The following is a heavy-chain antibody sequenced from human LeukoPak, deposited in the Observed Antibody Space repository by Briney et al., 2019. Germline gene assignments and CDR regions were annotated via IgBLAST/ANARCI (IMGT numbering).Heavy chain of an antibody. CDR1: GYTFTSYY. V-gene: IGHV1-46*01. CDR2: INPSGGST. D-gene: IGHD6-19*01. CDR3: ARDDVAGTLWFDP. Sequence: ASVKVSCKASGYTFTSYYMHWVRQAPGLGLEWMGIINPSGGSTSYAQKFQGRVTMTRDTSTSTVYMELSSLRSEDTAVYYCARDDVAGTLWFDPWGQGTLVTVSS. J-gene: IGHJ5*02.